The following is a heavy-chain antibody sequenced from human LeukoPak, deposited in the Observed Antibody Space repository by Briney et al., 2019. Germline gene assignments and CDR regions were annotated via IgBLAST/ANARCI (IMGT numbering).Heavy chain of an antibody. V-gene: IGHV4-34*01. CDR1: GGSFSSYY. CDR3: ARERGSSNRKQRGQVRDLRY. Sequence: SETLSLTCAVYGGSFSSYYWNWIRQPPGKGLEWIGESNHSGSTNYNPSLKSRVTISVDTSKNQFSLKLSSVTAADTAVYYRARERGSSNRKQRGQVRDLRYWGQGTLVTVSS. CDR2: SNHSGST. D-gene: IGHD6-25*01. J-gene: IGHJ4*02.